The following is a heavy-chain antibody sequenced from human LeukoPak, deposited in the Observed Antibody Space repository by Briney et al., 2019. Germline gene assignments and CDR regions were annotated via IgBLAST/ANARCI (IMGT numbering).Heavy chain of an antibody. CDR3: ARPVVVAAHAP. V-gene: IGHV3-30-3*01. J-gene: IGHJ5*02. CDR2: ISYDGSNK. CDR1: GFTFSSYA. D-gene: IGHD2-15*01. Sequence: PGRSLRLSCAASGFTFSSYAMHWVRQAPGKGLEWVAVISYDGSNKYYADSVKGRFTISRDNSKNTLYLQMNSLRAEDTAVYYCARPVVVAAHAPWGQGTLVTVSS.